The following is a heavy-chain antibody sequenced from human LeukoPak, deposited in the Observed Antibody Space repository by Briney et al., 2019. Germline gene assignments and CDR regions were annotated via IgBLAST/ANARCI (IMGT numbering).Heavy chain of an antibody. V-gene: IGHV3-9*01. J-gene: IGHJ4*02. Sequence: GGSLRLSCGGQGFILDDYAMYWVRHAPGKGVEGVSGISWNSDSIGYADSVKGRFTISRDNAKNSLYLQMNSLRAEDTAFYYCAKGYSAYNYLYCDKWGQGALVTVSS. CDR1: GFILDDYA. D-gene: IGHD5-12*01. CDR3: AKGYSAYNYLYCDK. CDR2: ISWNSDSI.